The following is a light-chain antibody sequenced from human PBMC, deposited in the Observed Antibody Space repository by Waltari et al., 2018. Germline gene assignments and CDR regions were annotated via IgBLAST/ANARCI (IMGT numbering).Light chain of an antibody. CDR3: QHYYDNPLT. J-gene: IGKJ4*01. CDR1: QNIYSN. Sequence: IQMTQSPSALSASVGDRVTISCRASQNIYSNLAWYQQKPGKAPKLLIYAASSLQSGIPSRFSGSGSGTDFTLTISSLRPEDSAAYYCQHYYDNPLTFGGGTKVEIK. CDR2: AAS. V-gene: IGKV1-6*01.